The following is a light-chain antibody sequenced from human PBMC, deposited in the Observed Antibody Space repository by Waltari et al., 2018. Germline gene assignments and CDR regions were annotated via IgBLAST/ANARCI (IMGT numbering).Light chain of an antibody. CDR3: SSWGGSLAGVV. J-gene: IGLJ2*01. Sequence: QSVLTQPPSASGTPGQRVTISCSGSNSNIGSNTVHWYQQLPGTAPKLLIYSNNQRPSGVPDRFSGSKSGTSASLAISGLQSEDEAHYYCSSWGGSLAGVVFGGGTKLTVL. CDR1: NSNIGSNT. V-gene: IGLV1-44*01. CDR2: SNN.